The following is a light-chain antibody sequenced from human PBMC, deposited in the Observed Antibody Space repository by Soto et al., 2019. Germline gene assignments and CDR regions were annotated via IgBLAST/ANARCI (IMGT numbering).Light chain of an antibody. CDR1: SSDVGAYNS. CDR3: SSYTTSVTYV. Sequence: SSLKRTASVSGSHGQSITISNTRTSSDVGAYNSVSWYQQHPGKAPKLIIYDVSTRPSGISDRFSGSKSGNTASLTISGLQAEDESDYYCSSYTTSVTYVFGTGTKVTVL. V-gene: IGLV2-14*01. CDR2: DVS. J-gene: IGLJ1*01.